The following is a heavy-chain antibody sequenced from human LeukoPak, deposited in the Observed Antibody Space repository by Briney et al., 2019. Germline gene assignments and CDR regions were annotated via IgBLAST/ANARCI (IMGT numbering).Heavy chain of an antibody. CDR3: ARGGGSTNLARFDN. Sequence: SETLSLTCTVSGGSISPYYWSWIRQTPGKGLEWIGYILYSGTTTNYNPSLKSRVTISVDTSKNQFSLKLSSVTAADTAVYYCARGGGSTNLARFDNWGQGTLVTVSS. CDR2: ILYSGTTT. D-gene: IGHD1-26*01. V-gene: IGHV4-59*01. J-gene: IGHJ4*02. CDR1: GGSISPYY.